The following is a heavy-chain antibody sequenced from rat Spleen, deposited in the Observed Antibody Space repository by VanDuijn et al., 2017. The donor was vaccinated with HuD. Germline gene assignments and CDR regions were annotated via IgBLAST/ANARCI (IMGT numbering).Heavy chain of an antibody. J-gene: IGHJ2*01. V-gene: IGHV6-6*01. D-gene: IGHD1-5*01. CDR2: IKAKSNNYAT. CDR3: AWMGIGTTAGY. Sequence: EVQVLESGGGLVQPGNSLKLSCATSGFTFSTAWMYWYRQFPEKRLEWVARIKAKSNNYATDYTESVKGRFTISRDDSKSSIYLQMNNLKEEDTAIYYCAWMGIGTTAGYWGQGVMVTVSS. CDR1: GFTFSTAW.